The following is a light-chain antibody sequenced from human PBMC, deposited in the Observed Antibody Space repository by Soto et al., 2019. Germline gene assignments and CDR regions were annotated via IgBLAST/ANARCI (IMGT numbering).Light chain of an antibody. J-gene: IGKJ4*01. Sequence: EVVLTQSPGTLSLSPGERATLSCRASQSVSSSYLAWYQQKPGQAPRLLIYGASSRAAGISDRFSGSGSGTDFIITISRLEPEDFAVYYCQQYCTSPPTFGGGTKVVIK. CDR3: QQYCTSPPT. CDR1: QSVSSSY. V-gene: IGKV3-20*01. CDR2: GAS.